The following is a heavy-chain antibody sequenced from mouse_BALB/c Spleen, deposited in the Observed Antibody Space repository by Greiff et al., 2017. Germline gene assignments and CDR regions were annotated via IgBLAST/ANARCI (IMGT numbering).Heavy chain of an antibody. CDR2: IWGGGST. J-gene: IGHJ2*01. Sequence: VKLMESGPGLVAPSQSLSITCTVSGFSLSRYSVHWVRQPPGKGLEWLGMIWGGGSTDYNSALKSRLSISKDNSKSQVFLKMNSLQTDDTAMYYCAKGDLSRLGTSGYWGQGTTLTVSS. D-gene: IGHD3-1*01. CDR1: GFSLSRYS. V-gene: IGHV2-6-4*01. CDR3: AKGDLSRLGTSGY.